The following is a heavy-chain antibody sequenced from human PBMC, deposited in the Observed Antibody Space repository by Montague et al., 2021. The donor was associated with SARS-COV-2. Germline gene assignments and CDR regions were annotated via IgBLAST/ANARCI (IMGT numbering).Heavy chain of an antibody. Sequence: TLSLTCTVSGGSISSGGYYWSWIRQHPGKGLEWIGYTYNSDSTNYNPSLKSRVSISVDTSKNQLSLKLSSVTAADTAVYYCARIGGWAGAFWGQGTLVTVSS. J-gene: IGHJ4*02. D-gene: IGHD6-19*01. CDR2: TYNSDST. CDR1: GGSISSGGYY. CDR3: ARIGGWAGAF. V-gene: IGHV4-30-4*08.